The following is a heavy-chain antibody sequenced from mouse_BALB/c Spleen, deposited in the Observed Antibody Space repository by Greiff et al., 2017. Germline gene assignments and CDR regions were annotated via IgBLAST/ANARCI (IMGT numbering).Heavy chain of an antibody. CDR2: ISYSGST. Sequence: DVQLQESGPGLVKPSQSLSLTCTVTGYSITSDYAWNWIRQFPGNKLEWMGYISYSGSTSYNPSLKSRISITRDTSKNQFFLQLNSVTTEDTATYYCAREGIYYDYTWFAYWGQGTLVTVSA. J-gene: IGHJ3*01. CDR3: AREGIYYDYTWFAY. V-gene: IGHV3-2*02. CDR1: GYSITSDYA. D-gene: IGHD2-4*01.